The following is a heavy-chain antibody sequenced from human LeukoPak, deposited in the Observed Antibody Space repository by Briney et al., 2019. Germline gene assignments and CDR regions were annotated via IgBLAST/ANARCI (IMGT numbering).Heavy chain of an antibody. Sequence: PXETLSLTCAVYGGSFSGYYWSWIRQPPGKGLEWIGEINHSGSTNYNPSLKSRVTISVDTSKNQFSLKLSSVTAADTAVYYCARVPGYCSSTSCYRAAARFDPWGQGTPVTVSS. CDR2: INHSGST. CDR3: ARVPGYCSSTSCYRAAARFDP. J-gene: IGHJ5*02. D-gene: IGHD2-2*02. CDR1: GGSFSGYY. V-gene: IGHV4-34*01.